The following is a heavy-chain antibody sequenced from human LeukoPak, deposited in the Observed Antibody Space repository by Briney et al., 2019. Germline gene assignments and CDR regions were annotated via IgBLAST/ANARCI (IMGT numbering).Heavy chain of an antibody. Sequence: GGSLRLSCAASGFTFSSYSMNWVRQAPGKGLEWVSSISSSRSYIYYADSVKGRFTISRDHAKNSLYLQMNSLRAEDTAVYYCARDLRDILTGPRRGMDVWGQGTTVTVSS. V-gene: IGHV3-21*01. CDR2: ISSSRSYI. J-gene: IGHJ6*02. CDR1: GFTFSSYS. D-gene: IGHD3-9*01. CDR3: ARDLRDILTGPRRGMDV.